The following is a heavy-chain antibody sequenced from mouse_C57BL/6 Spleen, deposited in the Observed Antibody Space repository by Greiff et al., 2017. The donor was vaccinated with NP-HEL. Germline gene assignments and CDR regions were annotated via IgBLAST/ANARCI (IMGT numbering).Heavy chain of an antibody. CDR3: AREGLYDYDDGGVFAY. CDR2: ISAGGSYT. V-gene: IGHV5-4*01. D-gene: IGHD2-4*01. J-gene: IGHJ3*01. Sequence: EVKLVESGGGLVKPGGSLKLSCAASGFTFSSYAMSWVRQTPEKRLEWVATISAGGSYTYYPDNVKGRFTISRDNAKNNLYLQMSHLKSEDTAMYYCAREGLYDYDDGGVFAYWGQGTLVTVSA. CDR1: GFTFSSYA.